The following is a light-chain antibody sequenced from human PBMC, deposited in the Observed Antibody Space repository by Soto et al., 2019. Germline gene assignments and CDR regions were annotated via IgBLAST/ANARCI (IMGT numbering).Light chain of an antibody. CDR3: QPYDNWPLT. Sequence: EIVLTQSPGALSLSPGERATLSCRASQSVSSNYLDWYQHKPGQAPRLLIYGASSRAPGIPDRFSGSGSGTDFTLTISRLEPEDFAVYYCQPYDNWPLTFGGGTKVDI. CDR1: QSVSSNY. J-gene: IGKJ4*01. V-gene: IGKV3-20*01. CDR2: GAS.